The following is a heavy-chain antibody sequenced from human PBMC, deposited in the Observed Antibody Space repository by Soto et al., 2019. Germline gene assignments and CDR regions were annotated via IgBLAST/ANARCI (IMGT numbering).Heavy chain of an antibody. CDR2: ITCYVTNE. V-gene: IGHV3-30*18. CDR3: AKENPSGRYAVDY. J-gene: IGHJ4*02. Sequence: RPSCEASEFTFSANGMPRVGQASGEAMEGGAVITCYVTNEYYEDSVKGRFTISRDNSENTLYLQMNSLRIEDTAVYFCAKENPSGRYAVDYWGQGSQVT. CDR1: EFTFSANG. D-gene: IGHD1-26*01.